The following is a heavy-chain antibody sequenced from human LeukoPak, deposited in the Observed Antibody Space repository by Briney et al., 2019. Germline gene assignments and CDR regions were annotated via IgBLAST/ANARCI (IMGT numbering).Heavy chain of an antibody. D-gene: IGHD1-26*01. Sequence: ASVTLSCNSSGGTFTSYTISWVRQAPGQGLEWMGGIIPIFGTANYAQKFQGRVTITADKSTSTAYLELSSLRSEDTAVYYCAIPRGEVQWEYWGKGTLVPVSS. CDR3: AIPRGEVQWEY. CDR2: IIPIFGTA. J-gene: IGHJ4*02. V-gene: IGHV1-69*06. CDR1: GGTFTSYT.